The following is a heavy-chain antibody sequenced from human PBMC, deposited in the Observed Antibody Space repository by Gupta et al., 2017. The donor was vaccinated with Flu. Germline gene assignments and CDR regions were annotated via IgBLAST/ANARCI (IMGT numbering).Heavy chain of an antibody. V-gene: IGHV3-23*01. CDR3: ARDRGVASFYGMDV. J-gene: IGHJ6*02. D-gene: IGHD3-10*01. CDR2: GSGGST. Sequence: GSGGSTYYADSVKGRFTISRDNSKNTLFLQMNTLRAEDTAVYYCARDRGVASFYGMDVWGQGTTATVSS.